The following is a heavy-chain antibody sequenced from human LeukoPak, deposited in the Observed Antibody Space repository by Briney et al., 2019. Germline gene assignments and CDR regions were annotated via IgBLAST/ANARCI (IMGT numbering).Heavy chain of an antibody. CDR3: ATDRGEHLFDY. CDR1: GYTLTELS. D-gene: IGHD1-26*01. Sequence: GASVKVSCKVSGYTLTELSMHWVRQAPGKGLEWMGGFDPEDGETIYAQKFQGRVTMTGDTSTDTAYMELSSLRSEDTAVYYCATDRGEHLFDYWGQGTLVTVSS. V-gene: IGHV1-24*01. CDR2: FDPEDGET. J-gene: IGHJ4*02.